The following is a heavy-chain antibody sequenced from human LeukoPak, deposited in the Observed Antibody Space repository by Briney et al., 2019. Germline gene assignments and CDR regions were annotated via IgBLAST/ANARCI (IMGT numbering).Heavy chain of an antibody. D-gene: IGHD2-2*01. V-gene: IGHV6-1*01. CDR1: GGSVSSNSAA. J-gene: IGHJ6*03. CDR3: ARFVVVPAATPYYYYYYMDV. CDR2: TYYRSKWYN. Sequence: SQTLSLTCAISGGSVSSNSAAWNWIRQSPSRGLEWLGRTYYRSKWYNDYAVSVKSRITINPDTSKNQFSLQLNSVTPEDTAVYYCARFVVVPAATPYYYYYYMDVWGKGTTVTVSS.